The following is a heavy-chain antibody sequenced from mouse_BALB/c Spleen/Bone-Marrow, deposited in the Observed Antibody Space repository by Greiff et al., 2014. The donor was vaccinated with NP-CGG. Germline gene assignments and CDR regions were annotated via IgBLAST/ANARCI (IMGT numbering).Heavy chain of an antibody. V-gene: IGHV2-9*02. J-gene: IGHJ4*01. D-gene: IGHD1-1*01. CDR2: IWAGGST. CDR1: GFSLTSYG. CDR3: AREGRGYYGSSGAAMDY. Sequence: QVQLQQSGPGLVAPSQSLSITCTVSGFSLTSYGVHWVRQPPGKGLEWLGVIWAGGSTSYNSALMSRLSINQDNSKSQVSLKLNSLQTDDTATYYCAREGRGYYGSSGAAMDYWGQGTSVTVSS.